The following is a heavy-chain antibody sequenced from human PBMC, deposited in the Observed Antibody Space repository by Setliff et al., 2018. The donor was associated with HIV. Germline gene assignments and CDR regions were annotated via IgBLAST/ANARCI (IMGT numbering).Heavy chain of an antibody. V-gene: IGHV3-23*01. D-gene: IGHD3-22*01. CDR1: GFTFNNYW. CDR2: ISGSGGST. J-gene: IGHJ5*02. CDR3: TSNSFDYYDSSGYAS. Sequence: PGGSLRLSCAASGFTFNNYWMSWVRQAPGKGLEWVSAISGSGGSTYYADSVKGRFTISRDNDKYILFLQADSLGVEDVGVYYCTSNSFDYYDSSGYASWGQGTLVTVS.